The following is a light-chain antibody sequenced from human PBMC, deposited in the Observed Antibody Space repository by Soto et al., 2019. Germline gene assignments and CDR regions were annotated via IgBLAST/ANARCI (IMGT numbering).Light chain of an antibody. CDR3: QQYGSSVT. J-gene: IGKJ1*01. V-gene: IGKV3-20*01. Sequence: EIVLTQSPGTLSLSPGERATLSCRASQSVSSSYLAWYQQKPGQAPRLLIYGASSRATGIPDRFSGSGSGTDCTLTISRLEPEDFAVYYCQQYGSSVTFGQWTKVEIK. CDR1: QSVSSSY. CDR2: GAS.